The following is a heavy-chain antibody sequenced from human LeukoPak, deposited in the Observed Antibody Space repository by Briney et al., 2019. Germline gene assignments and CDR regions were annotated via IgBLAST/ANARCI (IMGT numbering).Heavy chain of an antibody. D-gene: IGHD2-21*02. J-gene: IGHJ2*01. V-gene: IGHV3-23*01. CDR3: AKFHSPGRVTHFYWYFDL. CDR2: ISGSGGST. CDR1: GFTFSSYA. Sequence: PGGSLRLSCAASGFTFSSYAMSWVRQAPGKGLEWVSTISGSGGSTDYADSVKGRFTLSRDNSKNTLSLQVNSLRADDTAVYYCAKFHSPGRVTHFYWYFDLWGRGTLVTVSS.